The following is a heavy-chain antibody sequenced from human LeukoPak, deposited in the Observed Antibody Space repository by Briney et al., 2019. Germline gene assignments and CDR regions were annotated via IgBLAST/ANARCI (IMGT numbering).Heavy chain of an antibody. D-gene: IGHD2-2*01. V-gene: IGHV4-39*07. Sequence: PSETLSLTCTVSGGSISSSSYYWGWIRQPPGKGLEWIGSIYHSGSTYYNPSLKSRVTISVDTSKNQFSLKLSSVTAADTAVYYCARDRDVVVPAGNNWFDPWGQGTLVTVSS. CDR1: GGSISSSSYY. J-gene: IGHJ5*02. CDR2: IYHSGST. CDR3: ARDRDVVVPAGNNWFDP.